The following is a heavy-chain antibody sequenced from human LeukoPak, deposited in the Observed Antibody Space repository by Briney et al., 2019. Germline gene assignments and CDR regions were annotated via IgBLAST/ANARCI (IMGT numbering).Heavy chain of an antibody. D-gene: IGHD3-22*01. J-gene: IGHJ6*02. CDR1: GYTFTSYD. CDR3: ARVACYYDSSGYPYYYYGMDV. V-gene: IGHV1-8*01. CDR2: MNPNSGNT. Sequence: GASVKVSCKASGYTFTSYDINWVRQATGQGLEWMGWMNPNSGNTGYAQKFQGRVTMTRNTSISTAYMELSSLRSEDTAVYYCARVACYYDSSGYPYYYYGMDVWGQGTTVTVSS.